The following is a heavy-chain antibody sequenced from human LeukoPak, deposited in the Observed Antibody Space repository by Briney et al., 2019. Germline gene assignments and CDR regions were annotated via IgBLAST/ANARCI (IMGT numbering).Heavy chain of an antibody. CDR3: ARDRGAFGGVIVIPEGLFDY. CDR2: ISSSSSYI. Sequence: GGSLRLSCAASGFTFSSYSMNWVRQAPGKGLEWVSSISSSSSYIYYADSVKGRFTISRDNAKNSLYLQMNSLRAEDTAVYYCARDRGAFGGVIVIPEGLFDYWGQGTLVTVSS. CDR1: GFTFSSYS. D-gene: IGHD3-16*02. V-gene: IGHV3-21*01. J-gene: IGHJ4*02.